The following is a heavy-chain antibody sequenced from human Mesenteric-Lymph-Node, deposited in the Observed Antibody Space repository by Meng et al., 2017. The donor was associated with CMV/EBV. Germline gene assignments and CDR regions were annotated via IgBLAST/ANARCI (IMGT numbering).Heavy chain of an antibody. Sequence: SETLSLTCTVSGASITSNNYYWGWIRQPPGKGLEWIGSIYFSGSDDYNPSLKSRVTISVDTSKNQFSLKLNSVTAADTAVYYCARVAAARPHYYYYYYGMDVWGQGTTVTVSS. V-gene: IGHV4-39*07. D-gene: IGHD6-6*01. J-gene: IGHJ6*02. CDR1: GASITSNNYY. CDR2: IYFSGSD. CDR3: ARVAAARPHYYYYYYGMDV.